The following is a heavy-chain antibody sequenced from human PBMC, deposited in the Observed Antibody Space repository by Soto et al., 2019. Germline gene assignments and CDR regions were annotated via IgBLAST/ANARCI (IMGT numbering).Heavy chain of an antibody. CDR1: GFAFSRFG. CDR2: ITFNGSKE. Sequence: VQMVESGGGVVQPGGSLRLSCAGSGFAFSRFGMHWVRQAPGKGLEWVACITFNGSKEYYVDSVKGRFAISRNNSMNTLYLQMSSLGPEDTGVYSWATDPGAFAGAMRDWGRGTLVTVSS. D-gene: IGHD3-16*01. CDR3: ATDPGAFAGAMRD. V-gene: IGHV3-30*03. J-gene: IGHJ4*02.